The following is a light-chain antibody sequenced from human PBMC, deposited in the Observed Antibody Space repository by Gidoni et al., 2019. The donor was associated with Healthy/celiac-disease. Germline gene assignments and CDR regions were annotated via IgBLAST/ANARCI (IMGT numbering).Light chain of an antibody. Sequence: EIVLTKSRGTLSLSPGERATISCRASQSVSSSYLAWYQQKPGQAPRLLLYGASSRATGIPDRFSGSGSGTDFTLTISLLEPVDFAVYYCQQYGSSLLPFGQGTKVEI. CDR3: QQYGSSLLP. CDR2: GAS. V-gene: IGKV3-20*01. CDR1: QSVSSSY. J-gene: IGKJ1*01.